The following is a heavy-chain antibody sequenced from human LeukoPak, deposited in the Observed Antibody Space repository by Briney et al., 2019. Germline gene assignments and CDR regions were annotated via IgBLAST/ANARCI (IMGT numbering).Heavy chain of an antibody. D-gene: IGHD2-15*01. CDR3: ARGGVVVVALDY. CDR2: ISAYNGYT. Sequence: ASDPVSCKASGYTFTSYGISWVRQAPAQGLEWMGWISAYNGYTTYRQKLQDTVTMTTDTSSSTTYMELRSLRSDDTAVYYCARGGVVVVALDYWGQGTL. CDR1: GYTFTSYG. J-gene: IGHJ4*02. V-gene: IGHV1-18*01.